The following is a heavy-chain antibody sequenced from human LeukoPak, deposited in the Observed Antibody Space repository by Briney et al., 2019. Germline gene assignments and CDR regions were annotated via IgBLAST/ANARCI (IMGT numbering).Heavy chain of an antibody. CDR3: ARDTNDILTGYYVDY. V-gene: IGHV4-39*07. CDR2: IYYSGST. Sequence: PSETLSLTCTVSGGSISSSSYDWGWIRQPPGKGPEWIGSIYYSGSTYYNPSLKSRVTISVDTSKNQFSLKLSSVTAADTAVYYCARDTNDILTGYYVDYWGQGTLVTVSS. D-gene: IGHD3-9*01. J-gene: IGHJ4*02. CDR1: GGSISSSSYD.